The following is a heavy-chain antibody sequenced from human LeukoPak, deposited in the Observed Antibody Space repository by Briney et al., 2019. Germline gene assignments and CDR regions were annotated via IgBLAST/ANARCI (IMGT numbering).Heavy chain of an antibody. Sequence: GGSLRLSCAASGFTFSSYSMNWVRQAPGKGLEWVSSISSSSSYIYYADSVKGRFTISRDNAKNSLYLQMNTLRAEDTAVYYCARARITMVRGVPNPYFDYWGHGTLVTVSS. CDR3: ARARITMVRGVPNPYFDY. V-gene: IGHV3-21*01. D-gene: IGHD3-10*01. CDR2: ISSSSSYI. CDR1: GFTFSSYS. J-gene: IGHJ4*01.